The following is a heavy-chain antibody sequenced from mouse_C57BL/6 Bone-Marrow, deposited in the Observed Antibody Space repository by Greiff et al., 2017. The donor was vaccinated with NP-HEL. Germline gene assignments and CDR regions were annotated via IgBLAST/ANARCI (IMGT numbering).Heavy chain of an antibody. V-gene: IGHV6-3*01. Sequence: EVQRVESGGGLVQPGGSMKLSCVASGFTFSNYWLNWVRQSPEKGLEWVAQIRLKSDNYATNYAESVKGRFTISRDDSKSSVYLQMNNLRAEDTGIYYCTVITTVVYWYFDVWGTGTTVTVSS. CDR3: TVITTVVYWYFDV. CDR1: GFTFSNYW. J-gene: IGHJ1*03. CDR2: IRLKSDNYAT. D-gene: IGHD1-1*01.